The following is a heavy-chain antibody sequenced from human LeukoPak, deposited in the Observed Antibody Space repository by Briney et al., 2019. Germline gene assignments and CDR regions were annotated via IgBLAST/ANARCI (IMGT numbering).Heavy chain of an antibody. Sequence: PGGPLRLPCTAWGFTFNSYWMLGLCQAPGKGLVWVSGTNTDGSSTMYAASVKGRFTISRDNAKNTLYLQMTSLRAEDTAVYYCYGANAEHWGQATLVTASS. D-gene: IGHD4-23*01. J-gene: IGHJ1*01. CDR2: TNTDGSST. CDR3: YGANAEH. V-gene: IGHV3-74*03. CDR1: GFTFNSYW.